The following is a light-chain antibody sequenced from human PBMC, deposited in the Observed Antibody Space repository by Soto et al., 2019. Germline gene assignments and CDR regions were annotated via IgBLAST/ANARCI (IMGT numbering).Light chain of an antibody. CDR3: SSFAGSNKLV. CDR2: EVS. CDR1: GSDVGGHNF. V-gene: IGLV2-8*01. J-gene: IGLJ2*01. Sequence: QSVLTQPPSASGSPGQSVTISCTGTGSDVGGHNFVSWYQQHPGKAPQLMIYEVSKRPSGVPDRFSGSKSGNTASLTVSGLQAEDEADYYCSSFAGSNKLVFGGGTKLTVL.